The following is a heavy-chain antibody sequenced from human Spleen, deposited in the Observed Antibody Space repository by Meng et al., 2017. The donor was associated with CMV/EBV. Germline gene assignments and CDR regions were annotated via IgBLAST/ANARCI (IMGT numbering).Heavy chain of an antibody. D-gene: IGHD1-1*01. CDR3: AKFSATGAYYYGIDV. CDR2: IYYSGYI. Sequence: SETLSLTCSVSGASINNYYWTWIRQPPGEELEWIRCIYYSGYINYNPSIKSRVTISVDSSKRQFSLRLSSVTAADTAISSCAKFSATGAYYYGIDVWGQGTTVTVSS. J-gene: IGHJ6*02. CDR1: GASINNYY. V-gene: IGHV4-59*01.